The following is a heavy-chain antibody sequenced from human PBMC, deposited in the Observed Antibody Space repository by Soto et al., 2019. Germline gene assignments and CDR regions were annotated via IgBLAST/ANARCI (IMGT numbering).Heavy chain of an antibody. CDR1: GFPFSSYA. Sequence: GGSLRLSCAASGFPFSSYAMSLVRQSPGKGLEWVSSISVSGGSTYYADSVKGRFTISRDNSKNTLYLQMNSLRAEDTAVYYCAKTRDRYNTYSDYWGKGTXVTVSS. V-gene: IGHV3-23*01. J-gene: IGHJ4*02. CDR3: AKTRDRYNTYSDY. CDR2: ISVSGGST. D-gene: IGHD1-1*01.